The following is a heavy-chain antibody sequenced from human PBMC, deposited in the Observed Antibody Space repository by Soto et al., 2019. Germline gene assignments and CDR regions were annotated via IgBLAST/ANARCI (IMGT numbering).Heavy chain of an antibody. V-gene: IGHV3-30-3*01. J-gene: IGHJ5*02. CDR1: GFTFSSHA. CDR3: ARHVASTVTTSDWFDP. D-gene: IGHD4-4*01. CDR2: ISYDGSTI. Sequence: QGQLVESGGGVVQPGRSLRLSCAASGFTFSSHAMHWVRQAPGKGLEWVAIISYDGSTIFYGDSVKGRFTISRDNSKNTLYLHMRRLRPDDTAVYFCARHVASTVTTSDWFDPWGQGTLVTVSS.